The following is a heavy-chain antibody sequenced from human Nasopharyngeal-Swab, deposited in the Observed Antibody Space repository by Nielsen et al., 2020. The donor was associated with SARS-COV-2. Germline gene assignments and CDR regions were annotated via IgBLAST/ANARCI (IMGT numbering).Heavy chain of an antibody. J-gene: IGHJ4*02. V-gene: IGHV3-9*01. Sequence: SLKISCAASGFTFDDYAMHWVRQAPGKGLEWVSGISWNSGGIGYADSVKGRFTISRDNAKNSPYLQMNSLRAEDTALYYCASASSSWEYYFDYWGQGTLVTVSS. CDR1: GFTFDDYA. CDR2: ISWNSGGI. D-gene: IGHD6-13*01. CDR3: ASASSSWEYYFDY.